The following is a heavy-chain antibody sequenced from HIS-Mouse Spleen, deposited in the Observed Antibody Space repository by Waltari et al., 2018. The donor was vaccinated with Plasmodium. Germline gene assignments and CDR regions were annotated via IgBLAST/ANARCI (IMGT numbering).Heavy chain of an antibody. Sequence: QVQLVASGGGVVQTGRSLRLSCAASGFPFSSYGQHWVRPAPGKGLEWVAVISYDGSNKDYADSVKGRVTSSRDNSKNTLYLQMNSLRAEDTAVYYCAKDRRSSSWYVDYWGQGTLVTVSS. V-gene: IGHV3-30*18. D-gene: IGHD6-13*01. J-gene: IGHJ4*02. CDR1: GFPFSSYG. CDR3: AKDRRSSSWYVDY. CDR2: ISYDGSNK.